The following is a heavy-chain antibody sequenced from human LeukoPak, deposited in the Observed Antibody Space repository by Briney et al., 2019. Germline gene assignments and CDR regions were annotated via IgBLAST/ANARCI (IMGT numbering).Heavy chain of an antibody. CDR3: ARVRGSYSLDY. J-gene: IGHJ4*02. Sequence: GGSLRLSCVASGFTLSYYWMIWVRQAPGLGREGVASIKQGGSEKNYVDSVKGRFTISRANAKNSLYLQINSLRGEDTAVYVCARVRGSYSLDYWGQRTLDTVSS. V-gene: IGHV3-7*01. CDR2: IKQGGSEK. CDR1: GFTLSYYW. D-gene: IGHD1-26*01.